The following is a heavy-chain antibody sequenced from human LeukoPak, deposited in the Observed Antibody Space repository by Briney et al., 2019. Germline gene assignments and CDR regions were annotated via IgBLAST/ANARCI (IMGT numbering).Heavy chain of an antibody. Sequence: SETLSLTCSVSRGSISRYYWSWIRQPAAKGLEWSGRINTSGSTNYNPSLESRVTMSVDTTKNQFSLQLTSVTAADTAVYYCAREMTTVNWFDPWGQGTLVTVSS. CDR2: INTSGST. CDR1: RGSISRYY. J-gene: IGHJ5*02. CDR3: AREMTTVNWFDP. V-gene: IGHV4-4*07. D-gene: IGHD4-11*01.